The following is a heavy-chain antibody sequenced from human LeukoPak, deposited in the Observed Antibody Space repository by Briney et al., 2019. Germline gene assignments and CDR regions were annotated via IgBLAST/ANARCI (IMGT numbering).Heavy chain of an antibody. CDR1: GGSFSGYY. CDR2: INHSGST. J-gene: IGHJ4*02. Sequence: SETLSLTCAVYGGSFSGYYWSWIRQPPGKGLEWIGEINHSGSTNYNPSPKSRVTISVDTSKNQFSLKLSSVTAADTAVYYCARAEIKLYNQRRYYFDYWGQGTLVTVSS. D-gene: IGHD3-16*02. V-gene: IGHV4-34*01. CDR3: ARAEIKLYNQRRYYFDY.